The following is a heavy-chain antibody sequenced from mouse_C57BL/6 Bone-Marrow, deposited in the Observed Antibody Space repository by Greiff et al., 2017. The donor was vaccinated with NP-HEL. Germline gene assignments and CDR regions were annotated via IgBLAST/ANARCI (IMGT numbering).Heavy chain of an antibody. Sequence: EVKLMESGPELVKPGASVKISCKASGYSFTDYNMNWVKQSNGKSLEWIGVINPNYGTTSYNQKFKGKATLTVDQSSSTAYMQLNSLTSEDSAVYYCARGAYYSNYVGFAYWGQGTLVTVSA. CDR1: GYSFTDYN. V-gene: IGHV1-39*01. J-gene: IGHJ3*01. D-gene: IGHD2-5*01. CDR3: ARGAYYSNYVGFAY. CDR2: INPNYGTT.